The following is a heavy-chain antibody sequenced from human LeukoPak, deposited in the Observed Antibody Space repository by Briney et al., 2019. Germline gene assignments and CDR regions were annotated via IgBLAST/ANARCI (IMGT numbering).Heavy chain of an antibody. CDR2: FHNSGTS. CDR3: ASTRHYFDY. CDR1: DDSISDYY. V-gene: IGHV4-59*08. Sequence: SETLSLTCTVSDDSISDYYRGWIRQPPGKGLEWIGYFHNSGTSTYNPSLKSRVTISVDTSKNQFSLKLSSVTAADTAVYYCASTRHYFDYWGQGTLVTVSS. D-gene: IGHD1-26*01. J-gene: IGHJ4*02.